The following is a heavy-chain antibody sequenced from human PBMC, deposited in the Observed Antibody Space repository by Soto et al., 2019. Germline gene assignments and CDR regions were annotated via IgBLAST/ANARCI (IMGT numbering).Heavy chain of an antibody. Sequence: ASVKVSCKASGYSFTSSGISWVRQAPGQGLEWMGWISAYNGNTNYAQKLQGRVTMTTDTSTSTAYMELRSLRSDDTAVYYCARGRYYDFWSGYFSGSVAFDIWGQGTMVTVSS. CDR1: GYSFTSSG. CDR3: ARGRYYDFWSGYFSGSVAFDI. D-gene: IGHD3-3*01. V-gene: IGHV1-18*01. J-gene: IGHJ3*02. CDR2: ISAYNGNT.